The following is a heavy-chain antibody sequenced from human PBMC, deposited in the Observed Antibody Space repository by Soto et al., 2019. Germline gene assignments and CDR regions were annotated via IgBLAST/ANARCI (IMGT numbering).Heavy chain of an antibody. Sequence: GASVKFSCKASGGTFSSYAISWVRQAPGQGLEWMGGIIPIFGTANYAQKFQGRVTITADKSTSTAYMELSSLRSEDTAVYYCARDWETRIVGASGAFDIWGQGTMVTVS. J-gene: IGHJ3*02. CDR3: ARDWETRIVGASGAFDI. V-gene: IGHV1-69*06. CDR2: IIPIFGTA. CDR1: GGTFSSYA. D-gene: IGHD1-26*01.